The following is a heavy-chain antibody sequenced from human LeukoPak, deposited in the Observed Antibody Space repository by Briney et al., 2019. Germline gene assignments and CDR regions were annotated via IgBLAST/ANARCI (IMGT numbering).Heavy chain of an antibody. V-gene: IGHV4-59*08. CDR3: TRLLKYSGSYYCDY. D-gene: IGHD1-26*01. Sequence: SETLSPTCTVSGGSISSYYWSWIRQPPGKGLEWIGYIYYSGSTNYNPSLKSRVTISVDTSKNQFSLKLSSVTAADTAVYYCTRLLKYSGSYYCDYWGQGSLVTVSS. CDR1: GGSISSYY. J-gene: IGHJ4*02. CDR2: IYYSGST.